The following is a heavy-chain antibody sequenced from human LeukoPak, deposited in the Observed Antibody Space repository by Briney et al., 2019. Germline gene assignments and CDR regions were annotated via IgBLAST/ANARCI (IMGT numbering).Heavy chain of an antibody. Sequence: GGSLRLSCAVSGFTFSNYWITWVRQAPGKGLEWVTNIKQDESEKYYVDSVKGRFIISRDNAKNSLYLQMHSLRAEDTAVYYCARWDCSSGSCTNGIDYWGQGTPVTVSS. D-gene: IGHD2-15*01. CDR2: IKQDESEK. V-gene: IGHV3-7*01. CDR3: ARWDCSSGSCTNGIDY. J-gene: IGHJ4*02. CDR1: GFTFSNYW.